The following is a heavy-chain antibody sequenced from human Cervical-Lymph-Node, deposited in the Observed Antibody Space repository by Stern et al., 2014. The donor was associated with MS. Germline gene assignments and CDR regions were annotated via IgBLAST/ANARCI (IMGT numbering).Heavy chain of an antibody. CDR1: GYTFTSYD. CDR3: ARDGWDYDFWSGYYHGWFDP. J-gene: IGHJ5*02. CDR2: MNPNSGNT. D-gene: IGHD3-3*01. V-gene: IGHV1-8*01. Sequence: QVQLVQSGAEVKKPGASVKVSCKASGYTFTSYDINWVRQATGQGLEWMGWMNPNSGNTGYAQKFRGRVTMTRTTSISTAYMELSSLRSEDTAVYYCARDGWDYDFWSGYYHGWFDPWSQGTLVTVSS.